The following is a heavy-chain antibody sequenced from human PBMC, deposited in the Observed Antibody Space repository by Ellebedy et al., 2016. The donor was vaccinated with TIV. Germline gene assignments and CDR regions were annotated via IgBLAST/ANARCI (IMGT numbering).Heavy chain of an antibody. J-gene: IGHJ3*01. D-gene: IGHD4-23*01. Sequence: PGGSLRLSCAGSGFTFSDYFMTWVRQAPGKGLEWVSSITESGGNTYYADSVKGRFIISRDNSKDTLFLQMNSLRAEDTAIYFCARDPVGVGPAFDVWGQGTMVTVSS. CDR3: ARDPVGVGPAFDV. CDR1: GFTFSDYF. V-gene: IGHV3-23*01. CDR2: ITESGGNT.